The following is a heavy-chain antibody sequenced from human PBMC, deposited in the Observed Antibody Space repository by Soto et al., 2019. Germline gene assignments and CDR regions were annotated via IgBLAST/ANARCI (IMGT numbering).Heavy chain of an antibody. V-gene: IGHV5-51*01. J-gene: IGHJ6*02. D-gene: IGHD6-6*01. CDR3: ARLGEQLVPFYYYGMAV. CDR2: IYPGDSDT. CDR1: GYRFTSYW. Sequence: GESLKISCKGSGYRFTSYWIGWVRQMPGKGLEWMGIIYPGDSDTRYRPSFQGQVTISADKSISTAYLQWSSLKASDTAIYYCARLGEQLVPFYYYGMAVWGQGTTVTVS.